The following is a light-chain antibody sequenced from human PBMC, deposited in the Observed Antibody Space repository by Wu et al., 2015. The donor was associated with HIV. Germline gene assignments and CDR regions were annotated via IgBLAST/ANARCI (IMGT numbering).Light chain of an antibody. Sequence: EKLMTQSPATLSVSAGERVTLSCRASQSISSNLAWYQHIPGQAPRLLIYDASTRATGVPARFSGRGSGTDFTLTISSLEPEDFAVYYCQQRTSWPLTFGQGTRLEIK. V-gene: IGKV3-11*01. CDR3: QQRTSWPLT. CDR2: DAS. J-gene: IGKJ5*01. CDR1: QSISSN.